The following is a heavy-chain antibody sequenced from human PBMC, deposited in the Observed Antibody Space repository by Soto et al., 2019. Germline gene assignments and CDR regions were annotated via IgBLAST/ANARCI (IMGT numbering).Heavy chain of an antibody. J-gene: IGHJ4*02. V-gene: IGHV3-30*03. CDR3: AMDLYGGSSRFDF. Sequence: QVQLVESGGGVVQTGRSLRLSCAASGFTFSSNGIHWVRQAPGKGLEWVAVISSDGSNKYYADSVKGRFTISRDNSKNTQYLQMNSLRTEDTAVYYCAMDLYGGSSRFDFWGQGTLVTVSS. D-gene: IGHD2-15*01. CDR1: GFTFSSNG. CDR2: ISSDGSNK.